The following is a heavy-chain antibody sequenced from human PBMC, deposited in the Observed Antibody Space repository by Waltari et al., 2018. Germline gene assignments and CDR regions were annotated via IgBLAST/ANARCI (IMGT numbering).Heavy chain of an antibody. V-gene: IGHV3-48*01. Sequence: EVQLVESGGGLVQPGGSLRLSCAASGFTLSNYNMNWVRQAPGRGLEWLSYISTGSITTYYADSVKGRFTISRDNARNSLYLQMNSLRAEDTALYYCASSTWGHWGQGTLVTVSS. CDR3: ASSTWGH. CDR2: ISTGSITT. D-gene: IGHD6-13*01. J-gene: IGHJ4*02. CDR1: GFTLSNYN.